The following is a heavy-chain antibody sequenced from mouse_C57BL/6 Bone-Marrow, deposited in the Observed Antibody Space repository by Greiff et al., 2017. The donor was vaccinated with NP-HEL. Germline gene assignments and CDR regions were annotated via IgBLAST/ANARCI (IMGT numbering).Heavy chain of an antibody. CDR1: GYTFTSYW. V-gene: IGHV1-59*01. D-gene: IGHD1-1*01. J-gene: IGHJ2*01. Sequence: VQLQQSGAELVRPGTSVKLSCKASGYTFTSYWMHWVKQRPGQGLEWIGVIDPSDSYTNYNQKFKGKATLTVDTSSSTAYMQLSSLTSEDSAVYYCARLGFDSSYDFDYWGQGTTLTVSS. CDR2: IDPSDSYT. CDR3: ARLGFDSSYDFDY.